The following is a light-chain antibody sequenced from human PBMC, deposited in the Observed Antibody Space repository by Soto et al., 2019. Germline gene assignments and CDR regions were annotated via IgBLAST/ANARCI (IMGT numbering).Light chain of an antibody. J-gene: IGKJ4*01. V-gene: IGKV1-9*01. CDR2: AAS. Sequence: IQLTQSPSSLSASVGDRITITCRASQEIKNYLAWYQQKPGQGPRLLIYAASTSQGGVSSRFRGSGSGTDFALTINNLQPADSASYYCQQLKSYPLSFGGGTKVDIK. CDR1: QEIKNY. CDR3: QQLKSYPLS.